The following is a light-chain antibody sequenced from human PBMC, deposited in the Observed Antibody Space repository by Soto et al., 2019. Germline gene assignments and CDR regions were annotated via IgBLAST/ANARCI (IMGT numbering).Light chain of an antibody. Sequence: QSALTQPRSVCGSPGQSGTISCTGTSSDVGGYNYVSWYQQHPGKGPKLMLYDVSKRPSGVPDRFSGSKSGNTASLTISGLQAEDEADYYCCSYAGSYTYVVFGGGTQLTVL. J-gene: IGLJ2*01. CDR1: SSDVGGYNY. V-gene: IGLV2-11*01. CDR3: CSYAGSYTYVV. CDR2: DVS.